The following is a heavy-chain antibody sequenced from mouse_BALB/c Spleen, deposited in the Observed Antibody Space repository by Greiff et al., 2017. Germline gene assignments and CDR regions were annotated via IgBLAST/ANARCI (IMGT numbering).Heavy chain of an antibody. V-gene: IGHV3-2*02. J-gene: IGHJ3*01. CDR1: GYSITSDYA. Sequence: VQLQQSGPGLVKPSQSLSLTCTVTGYSITSDYAWNWIRQFPGNKLEWMGYISYSGSTSYNPSLKSRISITRDTSKNQFFLQLNSVTTEDTATYYCARSNYGTLWFAYWGQGTLVTVSA. CDR3: ARSNYGTLWFAY. D-gene: IGHD2-1*01. CDR2: ISYSGST.